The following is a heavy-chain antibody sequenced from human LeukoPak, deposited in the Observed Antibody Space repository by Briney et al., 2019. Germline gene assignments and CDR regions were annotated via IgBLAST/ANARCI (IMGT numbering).Heavy chain of an antibody. Sequence: SVKVSCKASGYTFIGYHMHWVRQAPGQGLEWMGGIIPIFGTANYAQKFQGRVTITADESTSTAYMELSSLRSEDTAVYYCARTYYYGSGSQNWFDPWGQGTLVTVSS. V-gene: IGHV1-69*13. J-gene: IGHJ5*02. CDR2: IIPIFGTA. CDR3: ARTYYYGSGSQNWFDP. CDR1: GYTFIGYH. D-gene: IGHD3-10*01.